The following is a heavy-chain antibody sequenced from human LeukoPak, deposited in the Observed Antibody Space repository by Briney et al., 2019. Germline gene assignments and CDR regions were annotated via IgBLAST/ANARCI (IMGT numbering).Heavy chain of an antibody. Sequence: GGFLRLSCAASGFTFSSYSMNWVRQAPGKGLEWVSYISSSSSTIYYADSVKGRFTISRDNAKNSLYLQMNSLRAEDTAVYYCAKGGRPSIAVAGTVYWGQGTLVTVSS. CDR1: GFTFSSYS. J-gene: IGHJ4*02. V-gene: IGHV3-48*01. D-gene: IGHD6-19*01. CDR3: AKGGRPSIAVAGTVY. CDR2: ISSSSSTI.